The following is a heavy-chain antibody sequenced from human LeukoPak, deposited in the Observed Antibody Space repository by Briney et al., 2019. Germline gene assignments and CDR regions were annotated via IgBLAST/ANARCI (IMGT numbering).Heavy chain of an antibody. V-gene: IGHV3-48*02. CDR2: ISSTNSAI. CDR3: ARGTMVN. CDR1: GFTVSSNY. D-gene: IGHD3-10*01. J-gene: IGHJ4*02. Sequence: PGGSLRLSCAASGFTVSSNYMSWVRQAPGRGLEWISYISSTNSAIYYADSVKGRFTISRDIAKNSVYLQMDNLRDDDTAVYYCARGTMVNWGQGTLVTVSS.